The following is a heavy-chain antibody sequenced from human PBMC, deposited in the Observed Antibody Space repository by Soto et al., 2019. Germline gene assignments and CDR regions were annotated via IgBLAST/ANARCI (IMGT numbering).Heavy chain of an antibody. CDR2: IKQPGSEK. Sequence: EVQLVVSGGGLVQPGGSLRLSCAASGFTFSSYWMTWVRQAPGKGLEWVANIKQPGSEKQYVDSVRGRFTISRDNAKNSLYLQMNSLRAEDTAVYYCARDPGDYGDDVRWGGFDLWGQGTVVTVSS. V-gene: IGHV3-7*01. CDR3: ARDPGDYGDDVRWGGFDL. J-gene: IGHJ3*01. CDR1: GFTFSSYW. D-gene: IGHD4-17*01.